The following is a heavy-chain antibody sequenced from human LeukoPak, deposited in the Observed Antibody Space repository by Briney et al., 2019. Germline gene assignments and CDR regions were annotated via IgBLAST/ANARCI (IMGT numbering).Heavy chain of an antibody. CDR3: IGSSSSGQPY. Sequence: GGSLRLSCAASGFTFDDYAMHWVRQAPGKGLEWVSGISWNSGSIGCADSVKGRFTISRDNAKNSLYLQMNSLRAEGTALYYCIGSSSSGQPYWGQGTLVTVSS. CDR1: GFTFDDYA. J-gene: IGHJ4*02. V-gene: IGHV3-9*01. D-gene: IGHD6-6*01. CDR2: ISWNSGSI.